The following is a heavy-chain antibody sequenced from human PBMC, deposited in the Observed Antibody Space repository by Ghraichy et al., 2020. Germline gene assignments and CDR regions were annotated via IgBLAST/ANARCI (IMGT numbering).Heavy chain of an antibody. CDR3: ARETAGVVYAPFDY. Sequence: GGSLRLSCAASGFTFSSYEMNWVRQAPGKGLEWVSYISSSGSTIYYADSVKGRFTISRDNAKNSLYLQMNSLRAEDTAVYYCARETAGVVYAPFDYWGQGTLVTVSS. D-gene: IGHD2-8*02. CDR1: GFTFSSYE. V-gene: IGHV3-48*03. CDR2: ISSSGSTI. J-gene: IGHJ4*02.